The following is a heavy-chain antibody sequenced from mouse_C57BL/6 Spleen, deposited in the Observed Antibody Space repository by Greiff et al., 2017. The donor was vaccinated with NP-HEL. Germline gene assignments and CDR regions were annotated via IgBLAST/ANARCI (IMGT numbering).Heavy chain of an antibody. CDR2: ISYDGSN. CDR1: GYSITSGYY. D-gene: IGHD1-1*01. J-gene: IGHJ1*03. CDR3: AREFITTVVAPLYWYFDV. Sequence: ESGPGLVKPSQSLSLTCSVTGYSITSGYYWNWIRQFPGNKLEWMGYISYDGSNNYNPSLKNRISITRDTSKNQFFLKLNSVTTEDTATYYCAREFITTVVAPLYWYFDVWGTGTTVTVSS. V-gene: IGHV3-6*01.